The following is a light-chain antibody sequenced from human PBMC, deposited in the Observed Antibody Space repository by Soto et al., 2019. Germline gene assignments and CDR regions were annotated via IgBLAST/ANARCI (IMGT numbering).Light chain of an antibody. CDR3: ASYAGSYTFV. V-gene: IGLV2-14*03. J-gene: IGLJ1*01. Sequence: QSVLTQPASVSGSPGQSITISCTGASSDVGGYNFVSWYQQHPGEAPKLVIYHVSDRPSGFSSRFSGSKSGNTASLTISRLQPEDDADYFCASYAGSYTFVFGTGTKVTVL. CDR2: HVS. CDR1: SSDVGGYNF.